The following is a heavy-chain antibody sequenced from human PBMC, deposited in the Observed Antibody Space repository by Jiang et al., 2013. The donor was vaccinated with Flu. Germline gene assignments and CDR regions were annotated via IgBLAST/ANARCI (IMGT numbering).Heavy chain of an antibody. D-gene: IGHD3-22*01. Sequence: SGGTFSSYAISWVRQAPGQGLEWMGGIIPIFGTANYAQKFQGRVTITADESTSTAYMELSSLRSEDTAVYYCASNYYDSSGYPNWGQGTLVTVSS. CDR3: ASNYYDSSGYPN. J-gene: IGHJ4*02. CDR2: IIPIFGTA. CDR1: GGTFSSYA. V-gene: IGHV1-69*01.